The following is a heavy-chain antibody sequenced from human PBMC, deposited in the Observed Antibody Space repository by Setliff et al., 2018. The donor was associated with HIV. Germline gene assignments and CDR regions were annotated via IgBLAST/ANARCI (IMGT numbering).Heavy chain of an antibody. CDR3: ARVERITMVRGGYMDV. V-gene: IGHV1-18*01. Sequence: ASVKVSCKASGYSFTTYAISWVRQAPGQGLEWMGWISAYNGKTLYAQKFQGRVTLTTDTSTSTAYMELRSLRSDDTAVSYCARVERITMVRGGYMDVWGKGTTVTVSS. J-gene: IGHJ6*03. D-gene: IGHD3-10*01. CDR1: GYSFTTYA. CDR2: ISAYNGKT.